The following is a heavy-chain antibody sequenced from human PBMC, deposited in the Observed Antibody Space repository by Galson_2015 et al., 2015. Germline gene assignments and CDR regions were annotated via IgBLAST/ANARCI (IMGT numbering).Heavy chain of an antibody. CDR3: AREGDSDSSRWFPGDY. CDR1: GYTFTSYG. Sequence: SVKVSCKASGYTFTSYGISWVRQAPGQGLEWMGWISGYNGNTNYAQKYQGRVTMTTDTSTSTVYMELRSLRSDDTAVDYCAREGDSDSSRWFPGDYWGQGTLVTVSS. CDR2: ISGYNGNT. J-gene: IGHJ4*02. D-gene: IGHD6-13*01. V-gene: IGHV1-18*01.